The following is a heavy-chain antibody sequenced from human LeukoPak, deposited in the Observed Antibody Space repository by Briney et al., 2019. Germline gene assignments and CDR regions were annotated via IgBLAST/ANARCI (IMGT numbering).Heavy chain of an antibody. V-gene: IGHV1-2*02. CDR2: INPNSGGT. J-gene: IGHJ4*02. Sequence: ASVKVSFKASGYTFTVYYMHWVRQAPGQGREWMGWINPNSGGTNYAQKFQGRVTMTRETSISTAYMELSRLRSDDTAVYYCARVSDLQTYYYDSSGYYYFDYWGQGTLVTVSS. D-gene: IGHD3-22*01. CDR3: ARVSDLQTYYYDSSGYYYFDY. CDR1: GYTFTVYY.